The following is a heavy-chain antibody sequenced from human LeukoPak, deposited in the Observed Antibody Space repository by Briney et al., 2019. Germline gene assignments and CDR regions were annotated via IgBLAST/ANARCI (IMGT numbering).Heavy chain of an antibody. CDR3: AAKGNGYSGSYVFAH. J-gene: IGHJ4*02. Sequence: GGSLRLSCAASGFSVSDNYMSWVRQAPGKGLEWVTVFFSSGYTKYADSVKGRFTISRDNSENTLNLQMNSLRAEDTAVYYCAAKGNGYSGSYVFAHWGQGILVTVSS. CDR1: GFSVSDNY. CDR2: FFSSGYT. D-gene: IGHD1-26*01. V-gene: IGHV3-66*01.